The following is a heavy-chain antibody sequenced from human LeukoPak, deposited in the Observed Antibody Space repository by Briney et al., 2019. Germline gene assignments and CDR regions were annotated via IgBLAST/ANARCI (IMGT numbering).Heavy chain of an antibody. CDR1: GFTFSSHC. D-gene: IGHD6-19*01. V-gene: IGHV3-7*01. J-gene: IGHJ3*02. CDR2: IKQDGSEK. CDR3: ARVRIAVAVSAFDI. Sequence: GGSLRLSCKASGFTFSSHCMSWVRQAPGKGLEWVANIKQDGSEKYYVDSVKGRFTISRDNAKNSLYLQMSILRAADTAVYYCARVRIAVAVSAFDIWGQGTMVTVSS.